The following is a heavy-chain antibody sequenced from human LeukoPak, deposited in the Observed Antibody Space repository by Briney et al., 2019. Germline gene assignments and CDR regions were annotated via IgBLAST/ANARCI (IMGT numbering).Heavy chain of an antibody. V-gene: IGHV4-31*03. D-gene: IGHD6-19*01. CDR2: IYYSGST. CDR3: ARHDRTASSGWDYFDY. J-gene: IGHJ4*02. CDR1: GGSINSGGYY. Sequence: SETLSLTCTVSGGSINSGGYYWGWIRQHPGKGLEWIGYIYYSGSTYYNPSLKSRVTISVDTSKNQFSLRLSSVAAADTAVYYCARHDRTASSGWDYFDYWGQGTLVTVSS.